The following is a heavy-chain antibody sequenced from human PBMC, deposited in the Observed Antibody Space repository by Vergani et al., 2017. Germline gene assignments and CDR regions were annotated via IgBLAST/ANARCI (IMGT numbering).Heavy chain of an antibody. CDR1: GGSISSYY. CDR3: AREVAAAGLEY. D-gene: IGHD6-13*01. CDR2: IYYSGST. J-gene: IGHJ4*02. Sequence: QVQLQESGPGLVKPSETLSLTCTVSGGSISSYYWSWIRQPPGKGLEWIGYIYYSGSTNYNPSLKSRVTISVDTSKNQFSLKLSSVTAADTAVYYCAREVAAAGLEYGGQGTLVTVSS. V-gene: IGHV4-59*01.